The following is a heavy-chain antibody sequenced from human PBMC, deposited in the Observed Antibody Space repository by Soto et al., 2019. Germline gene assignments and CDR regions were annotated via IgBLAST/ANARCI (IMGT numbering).Heavy chain of an antibody. CDR2: INPNSGGT. CDR1: GYTFTGYY. J-gene: IGHJ3*02. CDR3: ARGSMITFGGVIAYDAFDI. V-gene: IGHV1-2*04. D-gene: IGHD3-16*02. Sequence: GSVKVSCKASGYTFTGYYMHWVRQAPGQGLEWMGWINPNSGGTNYAQKFQGWVTMTRDTSISTAYMELSRLRSDDTAVYYCARGSMITFGGVIAYDAFDIWGQGTMVTVSS.